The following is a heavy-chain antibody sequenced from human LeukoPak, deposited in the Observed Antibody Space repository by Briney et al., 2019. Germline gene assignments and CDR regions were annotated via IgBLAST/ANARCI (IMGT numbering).Heavy chain of an antibody. J-gene: IGHJ4*02. D-gene: IGHD6-13*01. Sequence: SETLSLTCTVSGGSISSSSYYWGWIRQPPGKGLEWIGSIYYSGSTYYNPSLKSRVTISVDTSKNQFSLRLTSVTAADTAFYYCAREEYSSDWYGHDSWGQGTLVTVSS. CDR2: IYYSGST. CDR1: GGSISSSSYY. CDR3: AREEYSSDWYGHDS. V-gene: IGHV4-39*07.